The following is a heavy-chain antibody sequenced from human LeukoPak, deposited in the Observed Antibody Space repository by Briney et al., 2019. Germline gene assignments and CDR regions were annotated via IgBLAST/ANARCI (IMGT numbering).Heavy chain of an antibody. D-gene: IGHD6-19*01. CDR1: GYTFTTYP. CDR3: ARHPFRRLVPFDY. V-gene: IGHV7-4-1*02. J-gene: IGHJ4*02. Sequence: GASVKVSCKASGYTFTTYPVNWVRQAPGQGLEYMGWINTNTGNPTYAQGFTGRFVFSLDTSVSTAYLQISSLKAEDTAVYYCARHPFRRLVPFDYWGQGTLVTVSS. CDR2: INTNTGNP.